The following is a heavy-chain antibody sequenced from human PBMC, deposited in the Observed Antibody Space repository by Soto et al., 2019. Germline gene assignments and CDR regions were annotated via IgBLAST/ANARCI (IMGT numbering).Heavy chain of an antibody. D-gene: IGHD5-18*01. CDR3: ARGMDTAMVTRWFDP. CDR1: GGSISSYY. J-gene: IGHJ5*02. Sequence: SETLSLTCTVSGGSISSYYWSWIRQPPGKGLEWIGYIYYSGSTNYNPSLKSRVTISVDTSKNQFSLKLSSVTAADTAVYYCARGMDTAMVTRWFDPWGQGTLVTVSS. V-gene: IGHV4-59*01. CDR2: IYYSGST.